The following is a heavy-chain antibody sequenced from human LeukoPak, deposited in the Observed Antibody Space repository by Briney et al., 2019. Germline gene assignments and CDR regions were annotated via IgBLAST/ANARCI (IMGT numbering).Heavy chain of an antibody. CDR1: GGSISSKSYY. V-gene: IGHV4-39*01. D-gene: IGHD3-10*01. Sequence: SETLSLTCAVSGGSISSKSYYWGWIRQPPGKGLEWIGSIYYTGSTYYNPSLKSRVTISVDTSKNQFSLKLSSVTAGDTAVYYCARHVFTMVRGVMLNWFDPWGQGALVTVSS. CDR2: IYYTGST. CDR3: ARHVFTMVRGVMLNWFDP. J-gene: IGHJ5*02.